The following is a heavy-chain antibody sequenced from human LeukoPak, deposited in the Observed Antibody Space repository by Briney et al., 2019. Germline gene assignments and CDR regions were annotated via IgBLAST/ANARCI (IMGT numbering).Heavy chain of an antibody. Sequence: GASVRVSCKASGYSFASYGISWLRQAPGQGLEWMAWISGYNGNTNYAQTFRGRVTMTTDTSTSTAYMELRSLRSDDTAVYYCARDDYDISAPIYFQHWGQDTLVTVSS. CDR3: ARDDYDISAPIYFQH. CDR1: GYSFASYG. V-gene: IGHV1-18*01. CDR2: ISGYNGNT. D-gene: IGHD3-22*01. J-gene: IGHJ1*01.